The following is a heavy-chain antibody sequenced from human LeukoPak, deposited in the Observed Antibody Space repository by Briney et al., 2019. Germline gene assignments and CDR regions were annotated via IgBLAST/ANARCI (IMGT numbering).Heavy chain of an antibody. Sequence: SETLSLTCDVSGGSMNNSYWSWIRQPAGEGLEWIGRIYATGSTDYNPSLKSRMTMSIDTSKNQFSLKLTSVTAVDTAVYFCARDKALDSDGSGFYYNRGLDCWGQGTLVIVSS. J-gene: IGHJ4*02. CDR2: IYATGST. CDR1: GGSMNNSY. CDR3: ARDKALDSDGSGFYYNRGLDC. V-gene: IGHV4-4*07. D-gene: IGHD3-22*01.